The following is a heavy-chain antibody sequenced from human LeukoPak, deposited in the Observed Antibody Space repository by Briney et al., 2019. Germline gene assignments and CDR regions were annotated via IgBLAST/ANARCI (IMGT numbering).Heavy chain of an antibody. J-gene: IGHJ4*02. D-gene: IGHD5-18*01. V-gene: IGHV3-11*01. Sequence: GGSLRLSCSASGFTFSDYYMSWIRQAPGKGLEWVSYISSGGSTIYYADSVKGRFTISRDNSENTVYLQMNNLRAEDTALYYCAGRVTGYSSGYVYWGQGTLVTVSS. CDR3: AGRVTGYSSGYVY. CDR2: ISSGGSTI. CDR1: GFTFSDYY.